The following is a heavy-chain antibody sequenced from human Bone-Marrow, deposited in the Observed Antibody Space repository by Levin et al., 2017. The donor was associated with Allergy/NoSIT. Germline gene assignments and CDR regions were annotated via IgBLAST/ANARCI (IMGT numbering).Heavy chain of an antibody. CDR2: IKEDGSEK. D-gene: IGHD5-24*01. CDR1: GFTFSNSW. Sequence: PGESLKISCAASGFTFSNSWMSWVRQAPGKGLEWVANIKEDGSEKYYVDSVKGRFTISRDNAKNSLYVQRNSLRAEDTAVYYCARDQFRRATIGARWFDPWGQGTLVTVSS. J-gene: IGHJ5*02. V-gene: IGHV3-7*01. CDR3: ARDQFRRATIGARWFDP.